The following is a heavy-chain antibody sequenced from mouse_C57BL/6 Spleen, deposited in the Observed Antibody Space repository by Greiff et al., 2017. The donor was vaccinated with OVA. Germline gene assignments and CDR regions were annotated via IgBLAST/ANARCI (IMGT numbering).Heavy chain of an antibody. CDR2: INPYNGGT. CDR1: GYTFTDYY. V-gene: IGHV1-19*01. D-gene: IGHD3-2*02. J-gene: IGHJ4*01. CDR3: AREDSSGDYAMDY. Sequence: EVQLQQSGPVLVKPGASVKMSCKASGYTFTDYYMNWVKQSHGKSLEWIGVINPYNGGTSYNQKLKGKATLTVDKSSSTAYMELNSLTSEDSAVYYCAREDSSGDYAMDYWGQGTSVTVSS.